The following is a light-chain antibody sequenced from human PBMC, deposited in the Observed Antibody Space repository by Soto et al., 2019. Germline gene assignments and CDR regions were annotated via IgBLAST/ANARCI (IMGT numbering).Light chain of an antibody. V-gene: IGKV3-20*01. CDR2: GAS. CDR3: QQYGSSGT. CDR1: QSVSNNY. Sequence: EIVLTQSPGTLSLSPGERATLSCRASQSVSNNYLAWYQQKPGQAPRLLIYGASNRATGIPDRFSGSGSGPAFTLTISRLEPEDFAVYYCQQYGSSGTFGQGTKVDIK. J-gene: IGKJ1*01.